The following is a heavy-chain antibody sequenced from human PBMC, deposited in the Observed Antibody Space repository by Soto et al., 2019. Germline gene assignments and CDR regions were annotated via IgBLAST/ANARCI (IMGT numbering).Heavy chain of an antibody. D-gene: IGHD6-13*01. J-gene: IGHJ4*02. CDR1: GYTFTSYY. V-gene: IGHV1-46*01. CDR2: INPSGGST. CDR3: ARDLYSSSWYRNGFDY. Sequence: QVQLVQSGAEVKKPGASVKVSCKASGYTFTSYYMHWVRQAPGQGLEWMGIINPSGGSTSYAQKFRGRVTMTRDTSTSTVYMELSSLRSEDTAVYYCARDLYSSSWYRNGFDYWGQGALVTVSS.